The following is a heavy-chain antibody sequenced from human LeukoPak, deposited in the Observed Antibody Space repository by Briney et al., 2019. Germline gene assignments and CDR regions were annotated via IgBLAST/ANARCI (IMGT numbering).Heavy chain of an antibody. D-gene: IGHD3-10*01. CDR1: GYSISSGYY. CDR2: IYHSGST. V-gene: IGHV4-38-2*02. Sequence: SETLSLTRTVSGYSISSGYYWGWIRQPPGKGLEWIGSIYHSGSTYYNPSLKSRVTISVDTSKNQFSLKLSSVTAADTAVYYCARASMGDVGSGSSFDYWGQGTLVTVSS. CDR3: ARASMGDVGSGSSFDY. J-gene: IGHJ4*02.